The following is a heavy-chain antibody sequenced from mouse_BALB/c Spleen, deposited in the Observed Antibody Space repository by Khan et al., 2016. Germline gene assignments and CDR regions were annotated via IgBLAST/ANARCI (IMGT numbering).Heavy chain of an antibody. CDR2: ILPGSGST. CDR3: ARYDYDYFDY. Sequence: QVQLQQSGTELMKPGASVKISCKATGYTFSNYWIEWIKQRPGHGLEWIGEILPGSGSTHYNEKFKGKATFTADTSSNTAYMQLSSLTSEDYAVYYCARYDYDYFDYWGQGTTLTVSS. J-gene: IGHJ2*01. V-gene: IGHV1-9*01. CDR1: GYTFSNYW. D-gene: IGHD2-4*01.